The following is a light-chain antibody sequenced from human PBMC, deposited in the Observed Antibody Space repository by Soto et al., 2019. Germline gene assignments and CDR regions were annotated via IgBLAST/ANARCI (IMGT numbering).Light chain of an antibody. CDR3: CSYAGSSTFVV. Sequence: QSALTQPASVSGSPGQSITISCTGTSSDVGSYNLVSWYQQHPGKAPKLMIYEGSKRPSGVSNRFSGSKSGNTASLTISGLQHEDEPDYYCCSYAGSSTFVVFGGGTKLTVL. CDR2: EGS. CDR1: SSDVGSYNL. V-gene: IGLV2-23*03. J-gene: IGLJ2*01.